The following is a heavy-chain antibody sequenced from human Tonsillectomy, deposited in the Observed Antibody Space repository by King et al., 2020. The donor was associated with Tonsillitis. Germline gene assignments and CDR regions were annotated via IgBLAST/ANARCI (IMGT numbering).Heavy chain of an antibody. D-gene: IGHD2-8*01. Sequence: VQLVESGGGLVQPGRSLRLSCAASGFTFDDYAMHWVRQAPGKGLEWVSGISWNSGSIGYAVSVKGRFTISRDNAKNSLYLQMNSLRAEDTALYYCAKDIGVYDLSRDPYYYYYGMDVWGQGTTVTVSS. CDR1: GFTFDDYA. CDR2: ISWNSGSI. CDR3: AKDIGVYDLSRDPYYYYYGMDV. J-gene: IGHJ6*02. V-gene: IGHV3-9*01.